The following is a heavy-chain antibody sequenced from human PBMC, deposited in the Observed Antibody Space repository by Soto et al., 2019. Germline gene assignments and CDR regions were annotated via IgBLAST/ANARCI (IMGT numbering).Heavy chain of an antibody. V-gene: IGHV1-18*01. D-gene: IGHD5-12*01. CDR2: ISVYNGKR. CDR3: PRGRIGAWLHDAFEN. CDR1: GYDFTSHG. J-gene: IGHJ3*02. Sequence: QGQLLLSVDEVKEPGAPVRVSCRASGYDFTSHGISWVRQAPGQGLEWVLWISVYNGKRDTAQKFQGRVIMTLVTATERAHMELRALRSADTAAYYCPRGRIGAWLHDAFENLGQGTMVAFSS.